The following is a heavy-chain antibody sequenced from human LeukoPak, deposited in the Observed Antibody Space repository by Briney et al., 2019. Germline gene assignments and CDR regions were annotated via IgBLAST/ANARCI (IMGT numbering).Heavy chain of an antibody. J-gene: IGHJ4*02. CDR1: GGSISSYC. D-gene: IGHD3-22*01. CDR2: IYTSGST. Sequence: PSETLSLTCTVSGGSISSYCWSWIRQPAGEGLEWIGRIYTSGSTNYNPSLKSRVTMSVDTSKNQFSLKLSSVTAADTAVYYCARGYYYDSSGYDYWGQGTLVTVSS. CDR3: ARGYYYDSSGYDY. V-gene: IGHV4-4*07.